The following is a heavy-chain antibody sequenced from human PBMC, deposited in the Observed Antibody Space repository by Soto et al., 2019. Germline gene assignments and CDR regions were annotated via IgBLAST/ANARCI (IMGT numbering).Heavy chain of an antibody. CDR1: GGSVTTSKW. D-gene: IGHD6-6*01. V-gene: IGHV4-4*01. CDR2: VYHSGTT. CDR3: ARARITVAARPDPFDV. J-gene: IGHJ3*01. Sequence: LSLTCTISGGSVTTSKWWNWVRQPLGKGLEWIGEVYHSGTTNYNPSLESRVTISLDKSKNQFSLKLSSVTAADTAVYFCARARITVAARPDPFDVWGQGTLGTVSS.